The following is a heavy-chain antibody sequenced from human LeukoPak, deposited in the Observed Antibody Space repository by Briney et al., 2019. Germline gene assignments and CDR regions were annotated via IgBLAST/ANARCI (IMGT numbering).Heavy chain of an antibody. CDR2: IYPGDSDT. J-gene: IGHJ3*01. CDR1: GYSFISYW. V-gene: IGHV5-51*01. D-gene: IGHD2-8*01. Sequence: GESLSISCQASGYSFISYWIGWVRQMPGKGLEWMGIIYPGDSDTKYSPSFQGQVTFSADKVSNTAYLQWSSLKSSDTAMYYCAREMGSGSRMSLDGWGQGTMVTVSS. CDR3: AREMGSGSRMSLDG.